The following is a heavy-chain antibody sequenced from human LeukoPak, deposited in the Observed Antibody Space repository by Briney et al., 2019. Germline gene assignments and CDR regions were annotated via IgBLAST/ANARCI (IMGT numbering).Heavy chain of an antibody. J-gene: IGHJ4*02. CDR1: GGTFSSYA. Sequence: GASVKVSCKASGGTFSSYAISWVRQAPGQGLEWMGRIIPIFSTANYAQKFQGRVTITADKSTSTAYMELSSLRSEDTAVYYCARDRQYYYDSSGQGYWGQGTLVTVSS. V-gene: IGHV1-69*06. CDR3: ARDRQYYYDSSGQGY. CDR2: IIPIFSTA. D-gene: IGHD3-22*01.